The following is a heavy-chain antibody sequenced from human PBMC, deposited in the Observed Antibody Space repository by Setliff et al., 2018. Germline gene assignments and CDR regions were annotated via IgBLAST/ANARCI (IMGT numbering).Heavy chain of an antibody. CDR3: ATSYLTLEAAFDV. CDR1: GDSISSRRSY. V-gene: IGHV4-39*07. Sequence: SETLSLTCTVSGDSISSRRSYWGWFRQPPGKGLEWIGSILYSGGAHSNPSLNSRVSISVDTSKNQFSLRLRSVTAADTAFYYCATSYLTLEAAFDVWGQGTMVTVSS. J-gene: IGHJ3*01. D-gene: IGHD1-1*01. CDR2: ILYSGGA.